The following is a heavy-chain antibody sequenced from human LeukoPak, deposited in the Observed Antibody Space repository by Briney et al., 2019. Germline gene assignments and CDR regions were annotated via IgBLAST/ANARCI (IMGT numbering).Heavy chain of an antibody. CDR3: ARRRREYSSSGENGYFDY. CDR1: GGSISSSNW. CDR2: IYHSGGT. D-gene: IGHD6-6*01. V-gene: IGHV4-4*02. Sequence: SETLSLTCAVSGGSISSSNWWSWVRQPPGKGLEWIGEIYHSGGTNYNPSLKSRVTISVDKSKNQFSLKLSSVTAADTAVYYCARRRREYSSSGENGYFDYWGQGTLVTVSS. J-gene: IGHJ4*02.